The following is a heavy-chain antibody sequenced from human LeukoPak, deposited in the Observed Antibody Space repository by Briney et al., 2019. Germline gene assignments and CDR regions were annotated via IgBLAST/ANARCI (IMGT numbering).Heavy chain of an antibody. Sequence: ASVKISCKASGYTFTGYYMHWVRQAPGQGLEWLGIIHPTDGSTSYTQKIQGRVTMTRDTATGTVYLELSNLRSEDTAVYWCARANGGGLDYWGQGTLITVSS. D-gene: IGHD3-10*01. CDR1: GYTFTGYY. CDR2: IHPTDGST. CDR3: ARANGGGLDY. J-gene: IGHJ4*02. V-gene: IGHV1-46*01.